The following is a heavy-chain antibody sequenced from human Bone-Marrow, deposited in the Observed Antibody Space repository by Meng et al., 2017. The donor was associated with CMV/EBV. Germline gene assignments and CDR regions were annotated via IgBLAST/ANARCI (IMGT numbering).Heavy chain of an antibody. J-gene: IGHJ4*02. CDR1: GFTFSSYS. CDR2: ISSSSSTK. CDR3: ARIDRDGYDYYFDY. D-gene: IGHD5-24*01. V-gene: IGHV3-48*04. Sequence: GPLRLSCVASGFTFSSYSMNWVRQTPGKGLEWVSYISSSSSTKNYADSVKGRFTVSRDNAKNSLYLHMNSLTVEDTAMYYCARIDRDGYDYYFDYWGQGTLVTVSS.